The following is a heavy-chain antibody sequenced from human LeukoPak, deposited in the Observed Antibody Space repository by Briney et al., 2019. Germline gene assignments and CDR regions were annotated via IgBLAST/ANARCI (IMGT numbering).Heavy chain of an antibody. CDR1: GFTFSSYG. V-gene: IGHV3-30*02. CDR3: AREGYSSGRAGVFDI. D-gene: IGHD6-25*01. Sequence: GGSLRLSCAASGFTFSSYGMHWVRQAPGKGLEWVAFIRYDGSNKYYADSVKGRFTISRDNSKNTVYLQINTLSTEDSAMYYCAREGYSSGRAGVFDIWGQGTLVTVSS. CDR2: IRYDGSNK. J-gene: IGHJ3*02.